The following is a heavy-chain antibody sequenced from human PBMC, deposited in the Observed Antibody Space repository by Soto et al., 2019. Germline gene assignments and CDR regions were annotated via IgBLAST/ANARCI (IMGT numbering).Heavy chain of an antibody. CDR2: IKVDGSEK. CDR3: TRDSYDSSGYYYDSFDY. CDR1: GFTFSSHW. J-gene: IGHJ4*02. V-gene: IGHV3-7*01. Sequence: EVQLVESGGGLVQPGGSLRLSCAASGFTFSSHWMSWVRQAPGKGLEWVANIKVDGSEKYYVDSVRGRFSISRDNAKDSLYLQMNSLRAEDTAVYYCTRDSYDSSGYYYDSFDYWGQGTLVTVSS. D-gene: IGHD3-22*01.